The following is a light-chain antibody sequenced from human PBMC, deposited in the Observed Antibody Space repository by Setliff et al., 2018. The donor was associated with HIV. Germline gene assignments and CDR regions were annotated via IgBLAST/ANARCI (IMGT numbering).Light chain of an antibody. J-gene: IGLJ2*01. CDR1: SSDVGSYNL. Sequence: QSALTQPASVSGPPGQSITTSCTGTSSDVGSYNLVSWYQQHPGKAPKLMIYEVSKRPSGVSNRFSGSKSGNTASLTISGLQAEDEADYYCCSYAGSSPHVVFGGGTKVTVL. CDR3: CSYAGSSPHVV. CDR2: EVS. V-gene: IGLV2-23*02.